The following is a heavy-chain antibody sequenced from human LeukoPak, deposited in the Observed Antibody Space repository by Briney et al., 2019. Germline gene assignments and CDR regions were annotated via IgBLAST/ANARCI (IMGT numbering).Heavy chain of an antibody. V-gene: IGHV3-11*04. D-gene: IGHD2-8*02. Sequence: GGSLRLSCAASGFTFSDYYMTWIRQAPGKGLEWVSYISSSGSAIYYADSVKGRFTVSRDNAKNPLYLQLTSLRAEDTAVYYCATRYLTVSACRASSYKSFDVWGKGTTVTVSS. J-gene: IGHJ6*04. CDR1: GFTFSDYY. CDR3: ATRYLTVSACRASSYKSFDV. CDR2: ISSSGSAI.